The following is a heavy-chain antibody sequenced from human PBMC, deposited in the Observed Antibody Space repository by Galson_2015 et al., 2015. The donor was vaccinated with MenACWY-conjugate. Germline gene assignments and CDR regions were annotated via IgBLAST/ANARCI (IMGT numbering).Heavy chain of an antibody. J-gene: IGHJ6*02. D-gene: IGHD6-13*01. CDR2: ISYDGSNK. CDR3: AKIRSAVYSSSWYYYYGMDV. V-gene: IGHV3-30*18. Sequence: SLRLSCAASGFTFSSYGMHWVRQAPGKGLEWVAVISYDGSNKYYADSVKGRFTISRDNSKNTLYLQMNSLRAEDTAVYYCAKIRSAVYSSSWYYYYGMDVWGQGTTVTVSS. CDR1: GFTFSSYG.